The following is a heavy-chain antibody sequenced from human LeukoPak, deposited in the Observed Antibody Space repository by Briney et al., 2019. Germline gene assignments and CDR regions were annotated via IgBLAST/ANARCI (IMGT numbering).Heavy chain of an antibody. Sequence: SETLSLTCAVYGGSFSGYYWSWIRQPPGKGLEWIGEINHSGSTNYNSSLKSRVTISVDTSKNQFSLKLSSVTAADTAVYYCATVPLDDYGGNRLDYWGQGTLVTVSS. CDR1: GGSFSGYY. CDR2: INHSGST. CDR3: ATVPLDDYGGNRLDY. V-gene: IGHV4-34*01. J-gene: IGHJ4*02. D-gene: IGHD4-23*01.